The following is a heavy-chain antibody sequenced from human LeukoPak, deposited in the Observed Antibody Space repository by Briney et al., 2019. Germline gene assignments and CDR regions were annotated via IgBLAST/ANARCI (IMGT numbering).Heavy chain of an antibody. D-gene: IGHD3-10*01. J-gene: IGHJ4*02. Sequence: GESLKISCKASGYNFADHWIGWVRQTPGKGLEWMGTIFPDDSDTKNSPSFEGQVTISVDESTSTAYLQWRSLKASDTAMYYCARRSTAVYSSGSYYNDPTFDYWGQGTLVTVSS. CDR2: IFPDDSDT. V-gene: IGHV5-51*01. CDR3: ARRSTAVYSSGSYYNDPTFDY. CDR1: GYNFADHW.